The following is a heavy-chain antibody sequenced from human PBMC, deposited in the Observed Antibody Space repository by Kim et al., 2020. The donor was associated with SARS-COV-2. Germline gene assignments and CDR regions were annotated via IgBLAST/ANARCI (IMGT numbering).Heavy chain of an antibody. CDR3: ARDNDYAFDN. CDR2: IRSSASDM. D-gene: IGHD3-16*01. Sequence: GGSLRLSCAASGFTFSSYSMSWVRQAPGKGLEWISDIRSSASDMYSAASVKSRFTISSDNTNNPLYLQMSNLRDEDTAVYYCARDNDYAFDNCGQGTMVTVSS. V-gene: IGHV3-48*02. CDR1: GFTFSSYS. J-gene: IGHJ3*02.